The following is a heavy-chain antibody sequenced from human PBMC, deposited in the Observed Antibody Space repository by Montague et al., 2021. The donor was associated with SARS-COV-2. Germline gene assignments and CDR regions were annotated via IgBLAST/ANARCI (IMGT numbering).Heavy chain of an antibody. V-gene: IGHV4-59*05. D-gene: IGHD3-16*02. CDR1: GGSIGSHY. CDR2: IYYSGST. Sequence: SETLSLTCTVSGGSIGSHYWSWIRQPPGKGLEWIGSIYYSGSTYYNPSLKSRVTISVDTSKNQFSLKLSSVTAADTAVYYCARIRIGVWGSYRYFDYWGQGTLVTVSS. J-gene: IGHJ4*02. CDR3: ARIRIGVWGSYRYFDY.